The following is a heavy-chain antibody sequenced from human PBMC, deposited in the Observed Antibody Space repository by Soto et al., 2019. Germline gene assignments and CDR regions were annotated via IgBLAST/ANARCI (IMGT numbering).Heavy chain of an antibody. J-gene: IGHJ4*02. CDR3: ESGDKGHLDPAFWSGYYFFDY. CDR1: GYTFTSYG. V-gene: IGHV1-18*01. CDR2: ISAYNGNT. D-gene: IGHD3-3*01. Sequence: GASVKVSCKASGYTFTSYGISWVRQAPGQGLEWMGWISAYNGNTNYAQKLQGRVTMTTDTSTSTAYMELRSLRSDDTAVYYCESGDKGHLDPAFWSGYYFFDYCGQVTLVTVS.